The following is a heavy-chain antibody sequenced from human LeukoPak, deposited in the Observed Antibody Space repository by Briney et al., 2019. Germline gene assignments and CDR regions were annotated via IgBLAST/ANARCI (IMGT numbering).Heavy chain of an antibody. Sequence: PGRSLRLSCAASGFTFSDYNMNWVRQSPEKGLEWVSSITSGTTYIYYADPVRGRFTLSRDNAKNSLYLQMNSLRAEDTAVYYCARWPYSSSYYFDYWGQGTLVTVSS. D-gene: IGHD6-6*01. CDR3: ARWPYSSSYYFDY. J-gene: IGHJ4*02. CDR1: GFTFSDYN. CDR2: ITSGTTYI. V-gene: IGHV3-21*01.